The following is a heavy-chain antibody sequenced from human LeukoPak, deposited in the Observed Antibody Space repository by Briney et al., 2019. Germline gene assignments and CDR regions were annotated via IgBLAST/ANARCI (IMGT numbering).Heavy chain of an antibody. CDR1: GFTFDDYG. CDR3: ARAGDYYYYMDV. V-gene: IGHV3-20*04. Sequence: GGSLRLSCAASGFTFDDYGMSWVPQAPGKGLEWVSGINWNGGSTGYADPVKGRFTISRDNAKNSLYLQMNSLRAGDTALYYCARAGDYYYYMDVWGKGTTVTVSS. CDR2: INWNGGST. D-gene: IGHD3-10*01. J-gene: IGHJ6*03.